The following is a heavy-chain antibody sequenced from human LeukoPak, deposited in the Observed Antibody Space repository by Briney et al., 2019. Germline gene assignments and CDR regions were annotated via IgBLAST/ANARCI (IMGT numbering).Heavy chain of an antibody. J-gene: IGHJ4*02. V-gene: IGHV3-48*03. CDR3: AAAVAGTLQEIDY. D-gene: IGHD6-19*01. CDR1: GFTFSSYE. Sequence: GGSLRLSCAASGFTFSSYEMNWVRQAPGKGQEWVSYISSSGSTIYYADSVKGRFTISRDNAKNSLYLQMNSLRAEDTAVYYCAAAVAGTLQEIDYWGQGTLVTVSS. CDR2: ISSSGSTI.